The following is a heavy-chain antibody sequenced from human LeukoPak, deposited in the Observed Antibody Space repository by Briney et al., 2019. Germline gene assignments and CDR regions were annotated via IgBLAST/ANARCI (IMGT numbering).Heavy chain of an antibody. CDR1: GLTFSQYG. D-gene: IGHD6-19*01. CDR3: AKASRVAVAGGRFDY. V-gene: IGHV3-23*01. CDR2: ISGSGNRT. Sequence: GGSLRLSCVGSGLTFSQYGVSWVRQAPGKGLEWVSGISGSGNRTYYVDSVKGRFSISRDNSKNTAYLQMNSLRAEDTAVYYCAKASRVAVAGGRFDYWGQGTLVTVSS. J-gene: IGHJ4*02.